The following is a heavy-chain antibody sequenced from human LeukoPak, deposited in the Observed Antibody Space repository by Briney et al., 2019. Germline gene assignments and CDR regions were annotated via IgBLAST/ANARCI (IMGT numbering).Heavy chain of an antibody. Sequence: GGSLRLSCAASGFTFSSYWMSWVRQAPGKGLEWVANIKQDGSEKYYVDSVKGRFTISRDNAENSLYLQMNSLRAEDTAVYYCARWGIVGATDYWGQGTLVTVSS. D-gene: IGHD1-26*01. CDR2: IKQDGSEK. J-gene: IGHJ4*02. CDR1: GFTFSSYW. V-gene: IGHV3-7*01. CDR3: ARWGIVGATDY.